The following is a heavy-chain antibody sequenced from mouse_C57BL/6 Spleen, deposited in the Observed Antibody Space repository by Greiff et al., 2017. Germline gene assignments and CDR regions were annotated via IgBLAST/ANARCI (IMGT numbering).Heavy chain of an antibody. CDR2: IWGVGST. CDR1: GFSLTSYG. CDR3: ASYYYDSSSWFAY. V-gene: IGHV2-6*01. D-gene: IGHD1-1*01. J-gene: IGHJ3*01. Sequence: VQLVESGPGLVAPSQSLTITCTASGFSLTSYGVDWVRQSPGKGLEWLGVIWGVGSTNYNSALKSRLSISKDNSKSQVFLKMNSLQTDDTAMYYCASYYYDSSSWFAYWGQGTLVTVSA.